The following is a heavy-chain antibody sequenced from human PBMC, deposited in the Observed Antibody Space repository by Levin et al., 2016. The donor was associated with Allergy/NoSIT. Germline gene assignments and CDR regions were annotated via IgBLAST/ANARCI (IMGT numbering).Heavy chain of an antibody. CDR3: AKGQRGPYYYYYMDV. Sequence: GGSLRLSCAASGFTFSSYAMSWVRQAPGKGLEWVSAISGSGGSTYYADSVKGRFTISRDNSKNTLYLQMNSLRAEDTAVYYCAKGQRGPYYYYYMDVWGKGTTVTVSS. V-gene: IGHV3-23*01. J-gene: IGHJ6*03. CDR1: GFTFSSYA. CDR2: ISGSGGST. D-gene: IGHD5-24*01.